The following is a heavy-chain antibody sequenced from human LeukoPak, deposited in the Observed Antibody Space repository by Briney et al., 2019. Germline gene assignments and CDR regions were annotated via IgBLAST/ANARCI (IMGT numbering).Heavy chain of an antibody. D-gene: IGHD6-13*01. Sequence: GRSLRLSCAASGFTFSSYWMSWVRQAPGKGLEWVANIKQGGSEKYYVDSVKGRFTISRDNAKNSLYLQMNSLRAEDTAVYYCARGYSSSWYSDYYYYYGMDVWGQGTTVTVSS. J-gene: IGHJ6*02. V-gene: IGHV3-7*01. CDR3: ARGYSSSWYSDYYYYYGMDV. CDR2: IKQGGSEK. CDR1: GFTFSSYW.